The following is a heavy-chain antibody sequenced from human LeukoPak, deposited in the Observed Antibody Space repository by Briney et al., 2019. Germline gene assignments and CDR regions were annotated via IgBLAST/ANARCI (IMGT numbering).Heavy chain of an antibody. J-gene: IGHJ4*02. V-gene: IGHV4-4*02. D-gene: IGHD6-13*01. CDR1: GGSISSSNW. Sequence: PSETLSLTCAVSGGSISSSNWWSWVRQPPGKGLEWIGEIYHSGSTNYNPSLKSRVTISVDKSKNQFSLKLSSVTAADTAVYYCARVVAAAGTHFDYWGQGTLVTVSS. CDR2: IYHSGST. CDR3: ARVVAAAGTHFDY.